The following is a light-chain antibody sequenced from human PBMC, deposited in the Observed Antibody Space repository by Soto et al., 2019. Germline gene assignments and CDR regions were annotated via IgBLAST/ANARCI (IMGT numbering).Light chain of an antibody. Sequence: SSLTQPPSVTGSPGQSITISCPGTSSDVGSYNLVSWYQQHPGKAPKLMIYEGSKRPSGVSNRFSGSKSGNTASLTISGLQAEDEADYYCCSYAGSSTSYVFGTGTKVTVL. CDR1: SSDVGSYNL. V-gene: IGLV2-23*01. CDR2: EGS. J-gene: IGLJ1*01. CDR3: CSYAGSSTSYV.